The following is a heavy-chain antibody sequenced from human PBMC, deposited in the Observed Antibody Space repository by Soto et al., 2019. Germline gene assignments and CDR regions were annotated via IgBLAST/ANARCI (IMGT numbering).Heavy chain of an antibody. J-gene: IGHJ4*02. CDR2: TSFDGSSG. Sequence: QVQLVESGGGVVQPGRSLRLSCAASGFTFSSSGMHWVRQAPGKGLEWVAVTSFDGSSGYYADSVRGRFTSSRDNSNNTLYLQMNSLRAEDTAVYYCAKSPPAVAGYFDYWGQGTLVTVSS. CDR1: GFTFSSSG. CDR3: AKSPPAVAGYFDY. V-gene: IGHV3-30*18. D-gene: IGHD6-19*01.